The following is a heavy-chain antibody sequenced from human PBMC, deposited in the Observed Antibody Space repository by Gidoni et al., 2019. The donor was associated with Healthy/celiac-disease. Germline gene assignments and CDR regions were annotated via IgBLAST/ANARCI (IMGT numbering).Heavy chain of an antibody. J-gene: IGHJ5*02. CDR1: GGSISSGSYY. CDR2: ISTSGST. CDR3: ARGKNWFDP. Sequence: QVQLQESGPGLVKPSQTLSLTCTVSGGSISSGSYYWSWIRQPAGKGLEWIGRISTSGSTNYNPSLKSRVTMSVDTSKNQFSLKLSSVTAADTAVYYCARGKNWFDPWGQGTLVTVSS. V-gene: IGHV4-61*02.